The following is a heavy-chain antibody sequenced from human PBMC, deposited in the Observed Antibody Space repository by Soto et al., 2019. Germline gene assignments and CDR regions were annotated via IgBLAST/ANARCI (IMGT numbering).Heavy chain of an antibody. Sequence: QVQMVRSGAEVKKPGSSVKVSCTASGGTFSEYAFSWVREAPGQGLEWLGGIMPIFGAPDYAQKFQGRVTITADESTRTAYMEMRSLRSEDTAVYYCASWLKEAGIGHYYYGMDVWGQGTTVTVSS. CDR1: GGTFSEYA. D-gene: IGHD6-19*01. CDR3: ASWLKEAGIGHYYYGMDV. CDR2: IMPIFGAP. V-gene: IGHV1-69*12. J-gene: IGHJ6*02.